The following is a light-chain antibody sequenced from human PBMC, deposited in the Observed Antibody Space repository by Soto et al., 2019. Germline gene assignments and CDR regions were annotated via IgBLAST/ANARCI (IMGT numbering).Light chain of an antibody. V-gene: IGLV1-44*01. Sequence: QSVLTQPPSASGTPGQRVTISCSGSTSNIGGNTVNWYQQVPGTAPKLLIYSINRRPSGIPDRFSGSKSGTSASLVISGLRSEDEADYYCAAWDDSLNGVVFGGGTKVTVL. CDR2: SIN. CDR3: AAWDDSLNGVV. J-gene: IGLJ2*01. CDR1: TSNIGGNT.